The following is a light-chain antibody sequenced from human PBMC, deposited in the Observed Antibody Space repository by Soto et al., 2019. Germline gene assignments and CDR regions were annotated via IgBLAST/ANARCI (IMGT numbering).Light chain of an antibody. Sequence: RVTETPSLLLASVGDEVITTCRASQNISTWLAWFQQKPGKAPNLLIYDASSLQSGVPSRFSGSGSGTQFTLTISSLQPDEFATYFCQHDNSYSITFGQGTRLDIK. V-gene: IGKV1-5*01. CDR3: QHDNSYSIT. J-gene: IGKJ5*01. CDR1: QNISTW. CDR2: DAS.